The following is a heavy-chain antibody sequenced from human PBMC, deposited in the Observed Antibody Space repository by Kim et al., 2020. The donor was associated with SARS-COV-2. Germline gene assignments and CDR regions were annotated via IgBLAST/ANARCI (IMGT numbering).Heavy chain of an antibody. CDR3: ARSQGTGFWSGYYSEGWEYYFDY. CDR2: IIPIFGTA. Sequence: SVKVSCKASGGTFSSYAISWVRQAPGQGLEWMGGIIPIFGTANYAQKFQGRVTITADESTSTAYMELSSLRSEDTAVYYCARSQGTGFWSGYYSEGWEYYFDYWGQGTLVTVSS. CDR1: GGTFSSYA. J-gene: IGHJ4*02. V-gene: IGHV1-69*13. D-gene: IGHD3-3*01.